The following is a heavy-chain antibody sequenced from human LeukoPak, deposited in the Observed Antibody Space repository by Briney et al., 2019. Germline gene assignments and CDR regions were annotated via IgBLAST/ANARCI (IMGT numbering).Heavy chain of an antibody. CDR3: ARGHSSGWRISTRPLHY. V-gene: IGHV4-34*01. CDR1: GGSFSGYY. Sequence: SETLSLTCAVYGGSFSGYYWSWIRQPPGKGLEWIGEINHSGSTNYNPSLKSRVTISVDTSKNQFSLKLSSVTAADTAVYYCARGHSSGWRISTRPLHYWGQGTLVTVSS. J-gene: IGHJ4*02. CDR2: INHSGST. D-gene: IGHD6-19*01.